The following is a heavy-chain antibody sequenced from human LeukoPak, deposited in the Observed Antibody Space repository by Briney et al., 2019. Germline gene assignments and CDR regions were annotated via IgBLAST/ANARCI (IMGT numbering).Heavy chain of an antibody. J-gene: IGHJ4*02. CDR2: IRYDGSNK. Sequence: GGSLRLSCAASGFTFSSYEMNWVRQAPGKGLEWVAFIRYDGSNKYYADSVKGRFTISRDNSKNTLYLQMNSLRAEDTAVYYCAKVGDSIAVAATDYWGQGTLVTVSS. CDR1: GFTFSSYE. CDR3: AKVGDSIAVAATDY. D-gene: IGHD6-19*01. V-gene: IGHV3-30*02.